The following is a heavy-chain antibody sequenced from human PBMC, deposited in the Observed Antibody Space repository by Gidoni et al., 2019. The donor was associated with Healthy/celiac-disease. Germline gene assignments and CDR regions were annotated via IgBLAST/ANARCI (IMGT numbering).Heavy chain of an antibody. J-gene: IGHJ4*02. CDR1: GFTFSSYG. CDR3: ARERTYCGGDCYSEGFDY. CDR2: IWYDGSNK. Sequence: QVQLVESGGGVVQPGRSLRLSCAASGFTFSSYGMHWVRQAPGKGLEWVAVIWYDGSNKYYADSVKGRFTISRDNSKNTLYLQMNSLRAEDTAVYYCARERTYCGGDCYSEGFDYWGQGTLVTVSS. D-gene: IGHD2-21*02. V-gene: IGHV3-33*08.